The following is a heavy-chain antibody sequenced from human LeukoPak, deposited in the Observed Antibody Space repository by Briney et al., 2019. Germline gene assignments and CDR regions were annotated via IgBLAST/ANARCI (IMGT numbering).Heavy chain of an antibody. CDR3: ARSAYDFWSERDLYDYSYYMDV. D-gene: IGHD3-3*01. CDR1: GDDISSSNW. J-gene: IGHJ6*03. Sequence: SGTLSLTCSVSGDDISSSNWWTWVRQPPQKGLEWIGEVYHSGSTNYNPSLKSRIYMSVDKSQNRFSLRLTSVTAADTAVYYCARSAYDFWSERDLYDYSYYMDVWGKGTTVTVSS. CDR2: VYHSGST. V-gene: IGHV4-4*02.